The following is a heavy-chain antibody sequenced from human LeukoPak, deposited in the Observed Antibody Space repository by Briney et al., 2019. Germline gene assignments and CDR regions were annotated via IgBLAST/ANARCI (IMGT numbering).Heavy chain of an antibody. D-gene: IGHD1-26*01. CDR2: IYYSGST. V-gene: IGHV4-59*05. CDR3: ASISGSYGPLDH. CDR1: GGSISSYY. J-gene: IGHJ4*02. Sequence: SETLSLTCTVSGGSISSYYWSWIRQPPGKGLEWIGSIYYSGSTYYNPSLKSRVTISVDTSKNQFSLKLRSVTAADTAVYYCASISGSYGPLDHWGQGTLVTVSS.